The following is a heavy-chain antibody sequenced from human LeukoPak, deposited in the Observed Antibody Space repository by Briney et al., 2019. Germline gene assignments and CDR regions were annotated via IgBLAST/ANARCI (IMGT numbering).Heavy chain of an antibody. Sequence: PGRSLRLSSAASGFTFSSYAMHWVRQAPGKGLEWVAVISYDGSNKYYADSVKGRFTISRDNSKNTLYLQMNSLRAEDTAVYYCARAEGAAAGNDAFDIWGQGTMVTVSS. D-gene: IGHD6-13*01. V-gene: IGHV3-30-3*01. CDR3: ARAEGAAAGNDAFDI. CDR2: ISYDGSNK. CDR1: GFTFSSYA. J-gene: IGHJ3*02.